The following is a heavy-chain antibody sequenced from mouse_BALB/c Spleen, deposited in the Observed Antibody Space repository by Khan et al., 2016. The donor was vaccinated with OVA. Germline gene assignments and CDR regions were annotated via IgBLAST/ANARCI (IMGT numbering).Heavy chain of an antibody. J-gene: IGHJ2*01. V-gene: IGHV1-81*01. D-gene: IGHD2-3*01. Sequence: VQLQQSGPELVKPGASVKMSCKASGYTFTYYVITWVKQRTGQGLEWIGEIYPGSDNAYYNERFKGKATLTADKYSNKTHMQLSSLTSEVSAVYFWSRGDGYYVYFDYWGQGTTLTVSS. CDR3: SRGDGYYVYFDY. CDR1: GYTFTYYV. CDR2: IYPGSDNA.